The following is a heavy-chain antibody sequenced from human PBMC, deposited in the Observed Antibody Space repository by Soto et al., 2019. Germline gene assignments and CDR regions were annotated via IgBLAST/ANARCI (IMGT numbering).Heavy chain of an antibody. CDR3: VKDRSDTWPFDY. CDR1: GFTFSSCA. J-gene: IGHJ4*02. CDR2: VTPDGSLY. Sequence: QVQLVESGGGVVQPGRSLRLSCVASGFTFSSCAMHWVRQVPGKGLEWLAVVTPDGSLYPYGDSVKGRFSISRDNSRKTFYKKMNGLRLEDRVVYYCVKDRSDTWPFDYWGQGPLFTFSS. V-gene: IGHV3-30*18.